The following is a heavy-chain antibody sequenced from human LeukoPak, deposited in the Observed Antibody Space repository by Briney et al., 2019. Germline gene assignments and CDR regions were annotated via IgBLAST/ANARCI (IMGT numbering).Heavy chain of an antibody. CDR1: GGSISTNSHY. CDR3: VRHPDRFTLEHCSGGNCYWFDP. D-gene: IGHD2-15*01. V-gene: IGHV4-39*01. CDR2: IYYSGST. Sequence: SETLSLTCTVSGGSISTNSHYWGWIRQLPGRGLEWIGSIYYSGSTYYNPSLKSRITISIDTSKNQFSLKLSSVTAADTAMYYCVRHPDRFTLEHCSGGNCYWFDPWGQGTLVTVSS. J-gene: IGHJ5*02.